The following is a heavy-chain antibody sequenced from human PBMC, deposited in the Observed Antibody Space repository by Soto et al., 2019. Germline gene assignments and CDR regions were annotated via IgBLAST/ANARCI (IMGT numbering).Heavy chain of an antibody. V-gene: IGHV1-18*01. J-gene: IGHJ4*02. Sequence: GASVKVSCKASGYTFTSYGISWVRQAPGQGLEWMGWISAYNGNTNYAQKLQGRVTMTTDTSTSTAYMELRSLRSDDTAVYYCARDPPHYDILTGYSYPFDYWGQGTLVTVSS. CDR1: GYTFTSYG. CDR2: ISAYNGNT. CDR3: ARDPPHYDILTGYSYPFDY. D-gene: IGHD3-9*01.